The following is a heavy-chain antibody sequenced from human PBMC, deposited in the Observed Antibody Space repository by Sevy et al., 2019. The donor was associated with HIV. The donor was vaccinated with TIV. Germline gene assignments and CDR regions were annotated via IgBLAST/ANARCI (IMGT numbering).Heavy chain of an antibody. J-gene: IGHJ4*02. CDR3: ARIYDAYSSSWSAAYYFDY. D-gene: IGHD6-13*01. CDR1: GGSFSGYY. Sequence: SETLSLTCAVYGGSFSGYYWCWIRQPPGKGLEWIGEINHSGSTNYNPSLKSRVTISVDTSKNQFSLKLSSVTAADTAVYYCARIYDAYSSSWSAAYYFDYWGQGTLVTVSS. CDR2: INHSGST. V-gene: IGHV4-34*01.